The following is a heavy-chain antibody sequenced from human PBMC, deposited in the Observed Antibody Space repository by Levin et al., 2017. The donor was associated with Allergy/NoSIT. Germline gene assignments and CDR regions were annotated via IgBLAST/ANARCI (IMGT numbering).Heavy chain of an antibody. CDR1: GGTFSSYA. CDR2: IIPIFGTA. J-gene: IGHJ6*02. D-gene: IGHD2-2*01. CDR3: ARVCSSTSCYASDYYYGMDV. V-gene: IGHV1-69*13. Sequence: SVKVSCKASGGTFSSYAISWVRQAPGQGLEWMGGIIPIFGTANYAQKFQGRVTITADESTSTAYMELSSLRSEDTAVYYCARVCSSTSCYASDYYYGMDVWGQGTTVTVSS.